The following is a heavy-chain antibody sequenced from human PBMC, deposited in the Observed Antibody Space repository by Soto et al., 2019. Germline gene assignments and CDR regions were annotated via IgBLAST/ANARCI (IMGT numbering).Heavy chain of an antibody. J-gene: IGHJ5*02. V-gene: IGHV1-2*02. CDR1: GYTFTGYY. Sequence: ASVKVSCKASGYTFTGYYMHWVRQAPGQGLEWMGWINPNSGGTNYAQKFQGRVTMTRDTSISTAYMELSRLRSDDTAVYYCAREAHYSSGWYGRGSYNWFDPWVQGTLVTVSS. CDR3: AREAHYSSGWYGRGSYNWFDP. CDR2: INPNSGGT. D-gene: IGHD6-19*01.